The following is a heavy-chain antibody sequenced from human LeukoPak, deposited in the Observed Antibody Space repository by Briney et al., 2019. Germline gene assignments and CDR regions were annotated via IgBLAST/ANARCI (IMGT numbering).Heavy chain of an antibody. J-gene: IGHJ6*03. V-gene: IGHV4-31*03. CDR3: ARAGLGIENYYYYMDV. D-gene: IGHD1-14*01. CDR1: GASISSDGFY. CDR2: IYCTGFT. Sequence: SETLSLTCTVSGASISSDGFYWTWIRQLPGKGLEWIGYIYCTGFTYCKPSLKGRVTMSVDTSQNQFSLRMSSMTAADTAVYYCARAGLGIENYYYYMDVWGKGTTVTVSS.